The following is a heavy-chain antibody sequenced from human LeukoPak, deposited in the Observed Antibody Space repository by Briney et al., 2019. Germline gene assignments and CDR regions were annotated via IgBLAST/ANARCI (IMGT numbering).Heavy chain of an antibody. J-gene: IGHJ3*02. CDR2: IKEDGSET. CDR1: GFTFSSHW. V-gene: IGHV3-7*01. Sequence: GGSLRLSCTGSGFTFSSHWMSWVRQAPGRGLEWVANIKEDGSETYYLDSVKGRFTISRDNSKNTLYLQMNSLRAEDTAVYYCAKDLTGYCSSTSCLGAFDIWGQGTMVTVSS. CDR3: AKDLTGYCSSTSCLGAFDI. D-gene: IGHD2-2*01.